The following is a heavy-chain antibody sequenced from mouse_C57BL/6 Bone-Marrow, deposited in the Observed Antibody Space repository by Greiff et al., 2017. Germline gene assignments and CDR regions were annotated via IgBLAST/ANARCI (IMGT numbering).Heavy chain of an antibody. CDR1: GFNIKDYY. V-gene: IGHV14-1*01. D-gene: IGHD1-1*01. CDR2: IDPEDGDT. J-gene: IGHJ2*01. Sequence: VQLQQPGAELVRPGASVKLSCTASGFNIKDYYMHWVKQRPEQGLEWIGRIDPEDGDTEYAPKFQGKATLTAATSSNTAYLQISSLTSEDTAVYYCTTVYNGRRGLDYWGQGTTLTVSS. CDR3: TTVYNGRRGLDY.